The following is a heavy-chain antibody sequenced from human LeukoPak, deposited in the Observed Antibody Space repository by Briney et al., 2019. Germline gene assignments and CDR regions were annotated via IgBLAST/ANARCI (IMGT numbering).Heavy chain of an antibody. J-gene: IGHJ5*02. CDR3: ARDGGSGDIVVVPPYNWFDP. D-gene: IGHD2-2*01. CDR2: IIPIFGTA. V-gene: IGHV1-69*13. Sequence: SMKVSCKASGYTFTSYAISWVRQAPGQGLEWMGGIIPIFGTANYAQKFQGRVTITADESTSTAYMELSSLRSEDTAVYYCARDGGSGDIVVVPPYNWFDPWGQGTLVTVSS. CDR1: GYTFTSYA.